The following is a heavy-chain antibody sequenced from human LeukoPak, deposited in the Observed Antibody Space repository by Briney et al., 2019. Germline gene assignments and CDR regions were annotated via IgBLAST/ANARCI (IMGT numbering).Heavy chain of an antibody. Sequence: GESLKISCKGSGYSCTSYWIGWVRQMPGKGLEWMGIIYPGDSDTRYSPSFQGQVTISADKSISTAYLQWSSLKASDTAMYYCARTLSSSLVVLDYWGQGTLVTVSS. CDR2: IYPGDSDT. D-gene: IGHD6-6*01. CDR1: GYSCTSYW. J-gene: IGHJ4*02. V-gene: IGHV5-51*01. CDR3: ARTLSSSLVVLDY.